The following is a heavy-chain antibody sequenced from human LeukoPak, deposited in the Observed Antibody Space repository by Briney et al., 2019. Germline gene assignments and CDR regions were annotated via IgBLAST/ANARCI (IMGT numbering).Heavy chain of an antibody. CDR3: AHRYYYGSGSLHFDY. J-gene: IGHJ4*02. D-gene: IGHD3-10*01. CDR1: GFSLSTSGVG. V-gene: IGHV2-5*02. Sequence: SGPTLVKPTQTLTLTCTFSGFSLSTSGVGVGWIRQPPGKALEWLALIYWDDDKRYSPSLKSRLTITKDTSKNQVVLTMTNMDPVDTATYYCAHRYYYGSGSLHFDYWGQGTLVTVSS. CDR2: IYWDDDK.